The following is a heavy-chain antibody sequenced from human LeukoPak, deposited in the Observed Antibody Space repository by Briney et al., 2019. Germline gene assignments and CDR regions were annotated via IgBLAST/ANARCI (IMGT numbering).Heavy chain of an antibody. V-gene: IGHV3-21*01. J-gene: IGHJ4*02. D-gene: IGHD3-16*02. CDR1: GFTFSSYS. Sequence: VGSLRLSCAASGFTFSSYSMNWVRQAPGQGLEWVSSISSSSSYISYAASVKGRFTISRDNAKKSLYLQMNSLRAEDTAVYYCAREGRSYDYVWGSYRSSFDYWGQGTLVTVSS. CDR3: AREGRSYDYVWGSYRSSFDY. CDR2: ISSSSSYI.